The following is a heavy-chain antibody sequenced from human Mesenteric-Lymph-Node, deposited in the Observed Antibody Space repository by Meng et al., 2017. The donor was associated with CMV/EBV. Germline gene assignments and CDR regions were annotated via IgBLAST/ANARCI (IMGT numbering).Heavy chain of an antibody. V-gene: IGHV3-23*01. CDR2: ISISGGNT. Sequence: LSCAGPGITFSSHAMSWVRQAPGKGLEWVSSISISGGNTYYADSVKGRFTISRDNSKNTLYLQMNSLRAEDTAVYYCAKDGSGFDYWGQGTLVTVSS. CDR3: AKDGSGFDY. J-gene: IGHJ4*02. D-gene: IGHD3-10*01. CDR1: GITFSSHA.